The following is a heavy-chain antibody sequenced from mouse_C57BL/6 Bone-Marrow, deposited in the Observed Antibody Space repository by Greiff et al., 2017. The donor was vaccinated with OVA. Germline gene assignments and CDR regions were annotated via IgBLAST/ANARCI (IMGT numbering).Heavy chain of an antibody. CDR1: GFTFTSYG. CDR3: ASEGVVAPDY. Sequence: QVQLQQSGAELVRPGASVKLSCKASGFTFTSYGISWVKQSTGQGLEWIGEIYPRSGNTYYNEKFKGKATLTADKSSSTACMELRSLTSKDYAVYFCASEGVVAPDYWGQGTTLTVSS. D-gene: IGHD1-1*02. J-gene: IGHJ2*01. CDR2: IYPRSGNT. V-gene: IGHV1-81*01.